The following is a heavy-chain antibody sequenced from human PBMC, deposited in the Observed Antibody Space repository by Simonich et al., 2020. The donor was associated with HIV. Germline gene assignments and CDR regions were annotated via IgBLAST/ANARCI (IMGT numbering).Heavy chain of an antibody. V-gene: IGHV3-23*01. D-gene: IGHD3-3*01. CDR2: ISGSGGST. CDR3: AKDRYYNFWSGYYDY. CDR1: GFTFSSYA. J-gene: IGHJ4*02. Sequence: EVQLLESGGGLVQPGGSLRLSCAASGFTFSSYAMSWGRQAPGNGLWWVSAISGSGGSTDYADSVKGRFTISRDNSKNTLYLQMNSLRAEDTAVYYCAKDRYYNFWSGYYDYWGQGTLVTVSS.